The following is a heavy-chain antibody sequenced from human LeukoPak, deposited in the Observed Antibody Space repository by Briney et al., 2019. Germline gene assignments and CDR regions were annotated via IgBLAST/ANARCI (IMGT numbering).Heavy chain of an antibody. CDR1: GFTFSFYG. D-gene: IGHD3-22*01. CDR2: IWYDGSKK. J-gene: IGHJ6*02. CDR3: ARHDYDSSGYYGYYGVDV. Sequence: PGRSLRLSCAVSGFTFSFYGMHWVRQAPGRGLEWVAVIWYDGSKKYYGDSVKGRFTISRDNSKNTLYLQMNSLRAEDTAVYYCARHDYDSSGYYGYYGVDVWGQGTTVTVSS. V-gene: IGHV3-33*01.